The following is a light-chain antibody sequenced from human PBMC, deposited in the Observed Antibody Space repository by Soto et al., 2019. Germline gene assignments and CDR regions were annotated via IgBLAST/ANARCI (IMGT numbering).Light chain of an antibody. J-gene: IGLJ2*01. CDR2: GNN. CDR3: QSYDSSPVI. V-gene: IGLV1-40*01. Sequence: QSVLTQPPSVSGAPGQRVTISCTGSSSDIGAVYDVHWYQQLPGTAPKLLIYGNNNRPSGVPDRFSGSKSGTSASLAITGHQAEDEADYYCQSYDSSPVIFGGGTKLTDL. CDR1: SSDIGAVYD.